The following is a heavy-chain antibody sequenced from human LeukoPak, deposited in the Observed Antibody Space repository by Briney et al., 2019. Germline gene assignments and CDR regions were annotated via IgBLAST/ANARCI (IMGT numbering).Heavy chain of an antibody. CDR2: INPSVGST. CDR1: GYTFTSHY. CDR3: AAPGASGFVGNFWSGPLDF. J-gene: IGHJ4*02. Sequence: ASVKVSFRASGYTFTSHYMHWVRQAPGQGLEWMGVINPSVGSTSYPQKFQGRVTMSRDTSTSTVYMELSSLKSEDTAVYYCAAPGASGFVGNFWSGPLDFWGRGALVTVPS. V-gene: IGHV1-46*01. D-gene: IGHD3-3*01.